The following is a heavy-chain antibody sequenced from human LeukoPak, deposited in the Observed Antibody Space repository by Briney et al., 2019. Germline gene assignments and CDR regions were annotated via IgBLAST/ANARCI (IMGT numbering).Heavy chain of an antibody. CDR3: AKDRKGRPAAMWGWFDP. V-gene: IGHV3-30*02. CDR1: GFTFSTYW. Sequence: GPLRLSCAASGFTFSTYWMTWVRQAPGKGLEWVAFIRYDGSNKYYADSVKGRFTISRDNSKNTLYLQMNSLRAEDTAVYYCAKDRKGRPAAMWGWFDPWGQGTLVTVSS. J-gene: IGHJ5*02. CDR2: IRYDGSNK. D-gene: IGHD2-2*01.